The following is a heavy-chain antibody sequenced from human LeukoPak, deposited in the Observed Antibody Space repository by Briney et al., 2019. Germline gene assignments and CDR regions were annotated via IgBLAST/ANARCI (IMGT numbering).Heavy chain of an antibody. CDR1: GFTFNKYA. J-gene: IGHJ3*02. CDR3: AKGTVRYCSSTSCSDAFDI. D-gene: IGHD2-2*01. Sequence: PGGSLRVSCAASGFTFNKYAMSWVRQAPGKGLEWVSAISGSGGSTYYADSVKGRFTISRDNSKKMLYLQMNSLRAEDTAVYYCAKGTVRYCSSTSCSDAFDIWGQGTMVTVSS. V-gene: IGHV3-23*01. CDR2: ISGSGGST.